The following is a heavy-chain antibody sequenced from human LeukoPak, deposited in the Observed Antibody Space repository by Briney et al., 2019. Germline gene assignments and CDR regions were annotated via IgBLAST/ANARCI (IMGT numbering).Heavy chain of an antibody. V-gene: IGHV1-2*02. Sequence: ASVTVSCKASGYTFTGYYMHWVRQAPGQGPEWMGWINPNSGGTNYAQKFQGRVTMTRDTSISTAYMELSRLRSDDTAVYYCARVAQQLVPYNWFDPWGQGTLVTVSS. CDR3: ARVAQQLVPYNWFDP. CDR2: INPNSGGT. J-gene: IGHJ5*02. D-gene: IGHD6-13*01. CDR1: GYTFTGYY.